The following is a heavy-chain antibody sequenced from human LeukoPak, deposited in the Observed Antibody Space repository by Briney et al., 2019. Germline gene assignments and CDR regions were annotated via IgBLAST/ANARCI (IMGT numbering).Heavy chain of an antibody. CDR1: GYTFTSYD. CDR2: IIPIFGTA. V-gene: IGHV1-69*13. D-gene: IGHD3-9*01. CDR3: ASETSGYDTLTGYYSGTTSFDY. Sequence: SVKVSCKASGYTFTSYDINWVRQATGQGLEWMGGIIPIFGTANYAQKFQGRVTITADESTSTAYMELSSLRSEDTAVYYCASETSGYDTLTGYYSGTTSFDYWGQGTLVTVSS. J-gene: IGHJ4*02.